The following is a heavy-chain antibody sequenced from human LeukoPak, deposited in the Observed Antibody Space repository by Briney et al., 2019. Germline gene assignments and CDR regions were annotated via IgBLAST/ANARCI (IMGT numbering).Heavy chain of an antibody. V-gene: IGHV4-61*02. Sequence: SETLSLTCTVSGGSISSGSYYWSWIRQHAGTGLEWIGRIYTSGSTNYNPSLKSRVTISVDTSKNQFSLKLSSVTAADTAVYYCASQRWGAYYFDYWGQGTLVTVSS. CDR3: ASQRWGAYYFDY. CDR1: GGSISSGSYY. D-gene: IGHD5-24*01. CDR2: IYTSGST. J-gene: IGHJ4*02.